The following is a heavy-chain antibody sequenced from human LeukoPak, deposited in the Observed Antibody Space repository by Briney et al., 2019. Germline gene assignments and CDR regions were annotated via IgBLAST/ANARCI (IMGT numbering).Heavy chain of an antibody. D-gene: IGHD5-12*01. V-gene: IGHV3-30*03. J-gene: IGHJ4*02. CDR1: GFPFSSYG. Sequence: GRSLRLSCEGSGFPFSSYGMHWVRQAPGKWLEWLALISYDSSNWVIADSVKGRFTISRDNSKNSLYLQMNSLRAEDTAVYYCARGAYSGYDLLDYWGQGTLVTVSS. CDR2: ISYDSSNW. CDR3: ARGAYSGYDLLDY.